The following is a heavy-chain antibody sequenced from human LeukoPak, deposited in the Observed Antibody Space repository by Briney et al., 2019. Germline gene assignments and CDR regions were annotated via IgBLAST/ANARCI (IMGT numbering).Heavy chain of an antibody. V-gene: IGHV4-59*08. CDR1: GDSISTYY. D-gene: IGHD3-3*01. CDR3: ARHGPLYDIWSAQFYFDY. Sequence: SETLSLTCTVSGDSISTYYWSWIRQPPGKRLEWIGYIYFSGTTNYNPSLKSRVSISVDTSKDQFSLRLSSVTAADTAVYYCARHGPLYDIWSAQFYFDYWGQGTLVTVSS. CDR2: IYFSGTT. J-gene: IGHJ4*02.